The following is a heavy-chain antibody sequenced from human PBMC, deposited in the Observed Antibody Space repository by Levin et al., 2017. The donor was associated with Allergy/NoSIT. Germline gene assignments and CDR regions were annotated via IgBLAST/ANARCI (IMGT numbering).Heavy chain of an antibody. CDR3: ARDSSSWSYYYYGMDV. CDR1: GYTFTGYY. J-gene: IGHJ6*02. Sequence: ASVKVSCKASGYTFTGYYMHWVRQAPGQGLEWMGWINPNSGGTNYAQKFQGWVTMTRDTSISTAYMELSRLRSDDTAVYYCARDSSSWSYYYYGMDVWGQGTTVTVSS. CDR2: INPNSGGT. V-gene: IGHV1-2*04. D-gene: IGHD6-13*01.